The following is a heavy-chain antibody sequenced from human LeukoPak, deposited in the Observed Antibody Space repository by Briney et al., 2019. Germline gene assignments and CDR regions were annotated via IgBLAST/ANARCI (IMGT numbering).Heavy chain of an antibody. J-gene: IGHJ5*02. D-gene: IGHD3-22*01. CDR2: INPSGGST. CDR1: GYTFTSYY. CDR3: ARDRIYYYDSSGPGNWFDP. Sequence: PPASVKVSCKASGYTFTSYYMHWVRQAPGQGLEWMGIINPSGGSTSYAQKFQGRVTMTRDMSTSTVYMELSSLRSEDTAVYYCARDRIYYYDSSGPGNWFDPWGQGTLVTVSS. V-gene: IGHV1-46*01.